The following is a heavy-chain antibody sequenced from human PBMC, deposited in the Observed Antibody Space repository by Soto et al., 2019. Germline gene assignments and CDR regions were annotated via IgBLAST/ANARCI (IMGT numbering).Heavy chain of an antibody. Sequence: QEQLQQWGAGLLKPSETLSLTCVVYGGPFSGYYWSWIRQPPGKGLEWIGEINHSGNTNYNPSLKSRVTRSIDTSKNQFSLKLNSVTAADTAVYYCARGPAVTLPWDFIDSWGEGTLVAVSS. CDR2: INHSGNT. CDR1: GGPFSGYY. D-gene: IGHD4-17*01. J-gene: IGHJ4*02. CDR3: ARGPAVTLPWDFIDS. V-gene: IGHV4-34*01.